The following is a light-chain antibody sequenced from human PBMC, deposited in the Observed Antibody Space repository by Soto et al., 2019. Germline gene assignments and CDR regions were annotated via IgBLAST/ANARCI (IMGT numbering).Light chain of an antibody. CDR1: SSDVGSSNL. CDR3: CSFARSSTSYV. Sequence: QSLLTQPASVSGSPGQSITISCTGTSSDVGSSNLVSWYQQHPGKAPKLIIYEGSRRPSGVSGRFSGSMSGNTASLTISGLQAEDEADYYCCSFARSSTSYVFGTGTKVNVL. CDR2: EGS. V-gene: IGLV2-23*01. J-gene: IGLJ1*01.